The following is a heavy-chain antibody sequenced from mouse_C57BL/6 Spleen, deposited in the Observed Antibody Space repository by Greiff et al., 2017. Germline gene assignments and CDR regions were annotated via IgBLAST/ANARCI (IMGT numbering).Heavy chain of an antibody. CDR2: IDPEDGDT. CDR1: GFNIKDYY. J-gene: IGHJ4*01. D-gene: IGHD1-1*01. CDR3: TTEGSTDYYAMDY. V-gene: IGHV14-1*01. Sequence: EVKLVESGAELVRPGASVKLSCTASGFNIKDYYMHWVKQRPEQGLEWIGRIDPEDGDTEYAPKFQGKATMTADTSSNTAYLQLSSLTSEDTAVYYCTTEGSTDYYAMDYWGQGTSVTVSS.